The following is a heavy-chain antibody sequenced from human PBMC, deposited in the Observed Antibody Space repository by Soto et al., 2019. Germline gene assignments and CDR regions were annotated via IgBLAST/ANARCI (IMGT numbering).Heavy chain of an antibody. J-gene: IGHJ4*02. CDR2: IIPVFGPA. Sequence: SVKVSCKASGVTLKNSALSWVRQAPGQGLEWMGGIIPVFGPALYAQKFQGRVTITADESTNTAFLDVSSLRSEDTAVYYCGRGGSWENVDSWGPGTLVTVSS. CDR3: GRGGSWENVDS. CDR1: GVTLKNSA. V-gene: IGHV1-69*13. D-gene: IGHD6-13*01.